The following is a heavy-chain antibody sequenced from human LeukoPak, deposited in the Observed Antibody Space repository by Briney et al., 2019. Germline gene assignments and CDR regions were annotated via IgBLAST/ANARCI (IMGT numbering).Heavy chain of an antibody. CDR2: IYWDDDK. J-gene: IGHJ4*02. CDR3: AHSPTGLMVRGVSPFDY. V-gene: IGHV2-5*02. CDR1: GFSLSTSGVG. D-gene: IGHD3-10*01. Sequence: ESGPTLVKPTQTLTLTCTFSGFSLSTSGVGVGWIRQPPGKALEWLALIYWDDDKRYSPSLKSRLTITKDTSKNQVVLTMTNMDPVDTATYYCAHSPTGLMVRGVSPFDYWGQGTLVTVSS.